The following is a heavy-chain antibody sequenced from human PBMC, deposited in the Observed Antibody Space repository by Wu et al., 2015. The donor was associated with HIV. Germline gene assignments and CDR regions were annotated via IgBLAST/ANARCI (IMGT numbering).Heavy chain of an antibody. CDR2: TTPMFGTT. J-gene: IGHJ4*02. Sequence: QVQLVQSGAEVKKPGSSVKVSCKASGGIFSNYDINWVRQAPGQGLEWMGGTTPMFGTTNYAQKFQGRVTITSDVYTSTVYMELSSLRSEDTAIYYCARDRFYGSGSYVYWGQGTLVTVSS. CDR1: GGIFSNYD. D-gene: IGHD3-10*01. V-gene: IGHV1-69*05. CDR3: ARDRFYGSGSYVY.